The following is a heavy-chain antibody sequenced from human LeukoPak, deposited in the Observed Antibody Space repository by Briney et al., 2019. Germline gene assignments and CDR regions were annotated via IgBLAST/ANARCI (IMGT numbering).Heavy chain of an antibody. CDR3: ARHYYDTLSAFDI. CDR1: GYSFTSYW. CDR2: IYPGDSDT. D-gene: IGHD3-22*01. Sequence: GESLKISCKGSGYSFTSYWIGWVRQMPGKGLEWMGIIYPGDSDTRYSPSFQGHVTISADKSISTAYLQWSSLKASDTAMYYCARHYYDTLSAFDIWGQGIMVTVSS. V-gene: IGHV5-51*01. J-gene: IGHJ3*02.